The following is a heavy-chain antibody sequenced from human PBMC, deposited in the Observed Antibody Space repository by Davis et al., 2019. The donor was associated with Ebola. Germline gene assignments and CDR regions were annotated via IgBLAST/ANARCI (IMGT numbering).Heavy chain of an antibody. J-gene: IGHJ3*02. CDR1: GGTFSSYA. CDR2: IIPIFGTA. D-gene: IGHD3-22*01. V-gene: IGHV1-69*06. CDR3: ARTMIVVNRDTFDI. Sequence: AASVKVSCKASGGTFSSYAISWVRQAPGQGLEWMGGIIPIFGTANYAQKFQGRVTITADKSTSTAYMELSSLRSEDTAVYYCARTMIVVNRDTFDIWGQGTMVTVSS.